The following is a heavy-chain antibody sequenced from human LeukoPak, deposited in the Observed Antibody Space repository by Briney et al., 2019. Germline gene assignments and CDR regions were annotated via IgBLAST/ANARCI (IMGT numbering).Heavy chain of an antibody. J-gene: IGHJ6*03. V-gene: IGHV3-20*04. CDR3: ARVHRPLYYYYYMDV. Sequence: GGSLGLSCAASGFTFDDYGMSWVRQAPGKGLEWVSGINWNGGSTGYADSVKGRFTISRDNAKNSLYLQMNSLRAEDTALYYCARVHRPLYYYYYMDVWGKGTTVTVSS. CDR1: GFTFDDYG. CDR2: INWNGGST.